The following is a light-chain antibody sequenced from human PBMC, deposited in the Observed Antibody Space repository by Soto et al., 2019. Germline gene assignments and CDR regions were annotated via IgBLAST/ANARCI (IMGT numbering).Light chain of an antibody. CDR2: DAS. V-gene: IGKV1-33*01. J-gene: IGKJ3*01. CDR3: QKCNSPPPFT. Sequence: DIQMTQSPSSLSASVGDRFTITCHSSQDISNYLNWYQQKPGKAPKLLIYDASNLETGVPSRFSGSGSGTDFTFTISSLQPEDIATYFCQKCNSPPPFTFGPGTKVDIK. CDR1: QDISNY.